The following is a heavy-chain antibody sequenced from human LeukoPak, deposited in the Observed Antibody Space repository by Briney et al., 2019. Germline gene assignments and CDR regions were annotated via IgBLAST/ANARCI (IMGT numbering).Heavy chain of an antibody. CDR1: GYTFTGNY. CDR3: TRAAYCSGGSCSDWFDP. V-gene: IGHV1-2*02. CDR2: INPNSGGT. J-gene: IGHJ5*02. D-gene: IGHD2-15*01. Sequence: ASVKVSCKASGYTFTGNYMYWVRQAPGQGLEWMGWINPNSGGTNYAQKFQGRVTMTRDTSISTAYMELSRLRSDDTAVYYYTRAAYCSGGSCSDWFDPWGQGTLVTVSS.